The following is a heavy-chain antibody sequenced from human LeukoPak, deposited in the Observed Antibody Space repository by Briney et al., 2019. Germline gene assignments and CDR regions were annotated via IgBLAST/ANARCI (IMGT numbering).Heavy chain of an antibody. CDR2: IHRGDSDT. CDR3: ASSSGRPPYYFDY. CDR1: GYSFTSYW. J-gene: IGHJ4*02. V-gene: IGHV5-51*01. D-gene: IGHD6-19*01. Sequence: WESLKISCKGSGYSFTSYWIGWVRQMPGKGLEWMGIIHRGDSDTRYSPSFQGQVTISADKSISTAYLQWSSLKASDTAMYYCASSSGRPPYYFDYWGQGTLVTVSS.